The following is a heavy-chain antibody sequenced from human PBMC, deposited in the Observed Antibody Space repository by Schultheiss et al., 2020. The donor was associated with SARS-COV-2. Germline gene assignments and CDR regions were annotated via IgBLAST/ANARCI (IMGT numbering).Heavy chain of an antibody. Sequence: SETLCLTCTVSGGAINNYFWNWIRQPAGKGLEWIGHIDTSGTTNYNPSLRSRISMSVDTSKNEFSLNLSSVTAADMAIYFCARRSVGKAWFNPWGQGTLVTVSS. D-gene: IGHD1-14*01. J-gene: IGHJ5*02. V-gene: IGHV4-4*07. CDR2: IDTSGTT. CDR3: ARRSVGKAWFNP. CDR1: GGAINNYF.